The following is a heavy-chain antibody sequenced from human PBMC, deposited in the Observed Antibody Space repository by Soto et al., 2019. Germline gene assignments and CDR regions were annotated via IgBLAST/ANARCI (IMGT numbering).Heavy chain of an antibody. CDR3: ARVVKAGDYGDYGRYYFDY. J-gene: IGHJ4*01. V-gene: IGHV1-18*04. D-gene: IGHD4-17*01. CDR1: GYTFTTYG. Sequence: QVQLVQSGAEVKKPGASVKVSCKASGYTFTTYGITWVRQAPGQGLEWMGWISAYSGNTNYAQKLQCRLTVNTDTSTNTAYMDRRSLRSDDTAVYYCARVVKAGDYGDYGRYYFDYWGHGTLVTVSS. CDR2: ISAYSGNT.